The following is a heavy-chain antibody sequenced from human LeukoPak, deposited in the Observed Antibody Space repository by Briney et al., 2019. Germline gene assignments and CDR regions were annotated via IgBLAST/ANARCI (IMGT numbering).Heavy chain of an antibody. Sequence: AETLSLTCTVSGGSISSYYWSWMRQPPGKGLEGIGYIYYRGSTNYNPSLKRRVTISVDTSKNQFSLKLSSVTAADTAVYYCARSGSGSYSLYYYYYGMDVWGKGTTVTVSS. J-gene: IGHJ6*04. CDR2: IYYRGST. CDR1: GGSISSYY. V-gene: IGHV4-59*01. CDR3: ARSGSGSYSLYYYYYGMDV. D-gene: IGHD3-10*01.